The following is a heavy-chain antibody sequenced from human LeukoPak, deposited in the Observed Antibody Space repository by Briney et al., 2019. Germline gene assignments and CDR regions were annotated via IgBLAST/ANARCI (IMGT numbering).Heavy chain of an antibody. CDR1: GFTFSSYA. CDR3: AKGSEIVVAYNAFDI. CDR2: ISGSGGST. V-gene: IGHV3-23*01. J-gene: IGHJ3*02. D-gene: IGHD3-22*01. Sequence: GGSLRLSCAASGFTFSSYAMSWVRQAPGKGLEWVSAISGSGGSTYYAVSVKGRFTISRDNSKNTLYLQMNSLRAEDTAVYYCAKGSEIVVAYNAFDIWGQGTMVTVSS.